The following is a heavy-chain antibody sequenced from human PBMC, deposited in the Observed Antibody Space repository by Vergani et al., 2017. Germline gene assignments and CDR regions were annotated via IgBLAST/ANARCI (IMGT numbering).Heavy chain of an antibody. V-gene: IGHV3-21*01. D-gene: IGHD6-13*01. Sequence: EVQLLESGGGLVQPGGSLRLSCAASGFTFSSYSMNWVRQAPGKGLEWVSSISSSSSYIYYADSVKGRFTISRDNAKNSLYLQMNSLRAEDTAVYYCARDMGRAAAAPGCMDVWGQGTTVTVSS. J-gene: IGHJ6*02. CDR3: ARDMGRAAAAPGCMDV. CDR2: ISSSSSYI. CDR1: GFTFSSYS.